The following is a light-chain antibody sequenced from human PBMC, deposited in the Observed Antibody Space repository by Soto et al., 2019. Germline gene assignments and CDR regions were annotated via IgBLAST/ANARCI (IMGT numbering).Light chain of an antibody. V-gene: IGKV1-5*03. CDR1: QSISSW. Sequence: DIQMTQSPSTLSASVGDRVTITCRASQSISSWLAWYQQKPGKAPKLLIYKASSLESGGPSRFSGSGSGTEFTLTISSLQPDYFATYYCQQYNSYSPWTFGQGTKVEIK. J-gene: IGKJ1*01. CDR3: QQYNSYSPWT. CDR2: KAS.